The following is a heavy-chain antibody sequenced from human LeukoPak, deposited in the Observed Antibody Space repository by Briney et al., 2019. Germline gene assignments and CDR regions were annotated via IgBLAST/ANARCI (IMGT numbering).Heavy chain of an antibody. Sequence: PGRSLRLSCAASGFTITYHGMQWVRQAPGKGLEWVAFIRYDGSNKYYADSVKGRFTISRDNSKNTLYLQMNSLRAEDTAVYYCARADGDWPLGYMDVWGKGTTVTVSS. J-gene: IGHJ6*03. V-gene: IGHV3-30*02. CDR3: ARADGDWPLGYMDV. CDR2: IRYDGSNK. CDR1: GFTITYHG. D-gene: IGHD4-17*01.